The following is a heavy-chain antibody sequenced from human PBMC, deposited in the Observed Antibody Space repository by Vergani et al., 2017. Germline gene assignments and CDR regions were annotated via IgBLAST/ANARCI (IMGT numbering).Heavy chain of an antibody. CDR1: GFTFSNAW. V-gene: IGHV3-15*01. CDR2: IKSKTDGGTT. D-gene: IGHD3-9*01. Sequence: EVQLVESGGGLVKPGGSLRLSCAASGFTFSNAWMSWVRQAPGKGLEWVGRIKSKTDGGTTDYAAPVKGRFTISRDDSKNTLYLQMNSLKTEDTAVYYCTTDLLDVLRYFDWLWRQDAFDIWGQGTMVTVSS. J-gene: IGHJ3*02. CDR3: TTDLLDVLRYFDWLWRQDAFDI.